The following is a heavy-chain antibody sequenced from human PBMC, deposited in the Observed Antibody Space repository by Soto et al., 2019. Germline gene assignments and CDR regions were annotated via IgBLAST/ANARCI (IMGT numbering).Heavy chain of an antibody. J-gene: IGHJ6*02. CDR1: GFTFSPYW. CDR3: GRGGSNSPNGMDV. D-gene: IGHD4-4*01. CDR2: INPDGSST. V-gene: IGHV3-74*01. Sequence: EVQLAESGGGLVQPGGSLRLSVAASGFTFSPYWRHGAPQAPGKGLVWVSRINPDGSSTNYADSVKGRFTISRDNAKNTLYLQMNSLRAEDTAVYYCGRGGSNSPNGMDVWGQGTTVTVSS.